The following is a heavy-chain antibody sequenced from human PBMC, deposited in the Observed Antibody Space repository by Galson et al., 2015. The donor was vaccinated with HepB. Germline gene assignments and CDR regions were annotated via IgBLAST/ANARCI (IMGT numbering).Heavy chain of an antibody. CDR1: GFTLSSFD. Sequence: SLRLSCAASGFTLSSFDISWVRQTPGKGLEWVSDITRSGGNTYYADSVKGRFTISRDNSKNTLFLQMDSLRSEDTAIYYCAKQQWLVRDNWFDPWGQGTLVTVSS. J-gene: IGHJ5*02. V-gene: IGHV3-23*01. CDR3: AKQQWLVRDNWFDP. D-gene: IGHD6-19*01. CDR2: ITRSGGNT.